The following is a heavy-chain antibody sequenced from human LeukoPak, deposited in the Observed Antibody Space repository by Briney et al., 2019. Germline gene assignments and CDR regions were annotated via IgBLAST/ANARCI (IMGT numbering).Heavy chain of an antibody. CDR3: AKDWRCGTSDPDWYFDL. D-gene: IGHD2-8*02. CDR1: GFTFSDCA. Sequence: PGGSLRLSCAASGFTFSDCAMTWVRQAPGKGLEGVSSIVKTGGTTYADSVKGRFTNSRDNSKNTLYLQMNSLRAEDTAVYYCAKDWRCGTSDPDWYFDLWGRGTLVTVSS. CDR2: IVKTGGTT. J-gene: IGHJ2*01. V-gene: IGHV3-23*01.